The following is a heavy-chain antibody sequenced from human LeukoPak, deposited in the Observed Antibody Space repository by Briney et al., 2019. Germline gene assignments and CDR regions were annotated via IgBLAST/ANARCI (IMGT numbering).Heavy chain of an antibody. CDR1: GGTFSSYA. Sequence: SVKVSCKASGGTFSSYAISWVRQAPGQGLEWMGGITPIFGTANYAQKFLGRVTITADESTSTAYMELSSLRSEDTAVYYCAVWFGELSPFDYWGQGTLVTVSS. CDR3: AVWFGELSPFDY. J-gene: IGHJ4*02. D-gene: IGHD3-10*01. CDR2: ITPIFGTA. V-gene: IGHV1-69*13.